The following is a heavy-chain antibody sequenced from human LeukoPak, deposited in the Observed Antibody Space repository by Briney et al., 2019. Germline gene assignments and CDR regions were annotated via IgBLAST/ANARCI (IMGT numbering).Heavy chain of an antibody. J-gene: IGHJ2*01. CDR3: AREMEDSSPGWWYFDL. D-gene: IGHD6-13*01. V-gene: IGHV4-38-2*02. CDR2: IYHSGST. Sequence: KPSETLSLTCAVSGYSISSGYYWGWIRPPPGKGLEWIGSIYHSGSTYYNPSLKSRVTISVDTSKNRFSLKLSSVTAADTAVYYCAREMEDSSPGWWYFDLWGRGTLVTVSS. CDR1: GYSISSGYY.